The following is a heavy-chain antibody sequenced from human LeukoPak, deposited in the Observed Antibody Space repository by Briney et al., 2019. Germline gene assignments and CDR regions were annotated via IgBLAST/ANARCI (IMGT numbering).Heavy chain of an antibody. D-gene: IGHD3-22*01. Sequence: PGGSLRLSCAASGFTVSSNFMSWVRQAPGKGLEWVSVIYGGGSTYYADSVKGRFTIPRDNSKNTLYLQINSLRAEDTAVYYCARASRGVYDSIGYYSLDYWGQGTLVSVSS. CDR1: GFTVSSNF. V-gene: IGHV3-53*01. J-gene: IGHJ4*02. CDR2: IYGGGST. CDR3: ARASRGVYDSIGYYSLDY.